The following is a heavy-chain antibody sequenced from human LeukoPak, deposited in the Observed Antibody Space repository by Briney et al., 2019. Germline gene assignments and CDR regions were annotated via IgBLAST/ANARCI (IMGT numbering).Heavy chain of an antibody. D-gene: IGHD3-3*01. V-gene: IGHV4-39*01. J-gene: IGHJ4*02. CDR2: IYYSGST. CDR3: ARTLYDFWSGYPYYFDY. Sequence: SETLSLTCTVSGGSISSSSYSWGWIRQPPGKGLEWIGNIYYSGSTNHNPSLKSRVTISVDTSKNQFSLKLSSVTAADTAVYYCARTLYDFWSGYPYYFDYWGQGTLVTVSS. CDR1: GGSISSSSYS.